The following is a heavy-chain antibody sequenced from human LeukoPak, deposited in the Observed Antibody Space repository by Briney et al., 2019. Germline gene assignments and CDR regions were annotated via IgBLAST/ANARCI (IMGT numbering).Heavy chain of an antibody. CDR1: GYTFTSYD. Sequence: ASVKVSCKASGYTFTSYDINWVRQATGQGLEWMGWMNPNSGNTGYAQKFQGRVTITRNTSISRAYMELSSLRSEDTAVYYCARREIYSGSYYGSGDYFDYWGQGTLVTVSS. CDR2: MNPNSGNT. D-gene: IGHD1-26*01. J-gene: IGHJ4*02. CDR3: ARREIYSGSYYGSGDYFDY. V-gene: IGHV1-8*03.